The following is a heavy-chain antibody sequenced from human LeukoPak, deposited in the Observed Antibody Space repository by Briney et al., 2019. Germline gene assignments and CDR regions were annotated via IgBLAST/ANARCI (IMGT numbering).Heavy chain of an antibody. CDR3: ARLARGYSSSWFFDY. J-gene: IGHJ4*02. Sequence: GESLKISCQGSGYRFSNYWIGWVRQMPGKGLEWMGIIYPGDSDTRYSPSFQGQVTISADKSISTAYLQWSSLKASDTAMYYCARLARGYSSSWFFDYWGQGTLVTVSS. CDR2: IYPGDSDT. V-gene: IGHV5-51*01. CDR1: GYRFSNYW. D-gene: IGHD6-13*01.